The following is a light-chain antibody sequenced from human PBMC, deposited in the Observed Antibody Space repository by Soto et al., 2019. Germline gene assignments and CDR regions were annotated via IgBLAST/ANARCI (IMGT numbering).Light chain of an antibody. J-gene: IGLJ1*01. CDR3: ISYTSSSTLYV. V-gene: IGLV2-14*01. Sequence: QSVLTQPASVSGSPGQSITISCTGTSSDVGGYNYVSWYQQHPGKAPKLMIYEVSNRSSGVSNRFSGSKSGNTASLTISGIQAEDEADYYCISYTSSSTLYVFGTGTKLTVL. CDR1: SSDVGGYNY. CDR2: EVS.